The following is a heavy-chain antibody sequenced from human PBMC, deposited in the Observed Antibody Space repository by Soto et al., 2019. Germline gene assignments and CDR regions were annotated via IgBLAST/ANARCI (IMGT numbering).Heavy chain of an antibody. D-gene: IGHD2-21*02. J-gene: IGHJ4*02. Sequence: ASVKVSCKTSGGTFSTFGISWVRQAPGQGLEWMGGIIPFFGTAEYSQKFEDRITITADESTNTVYMDLRSLTSEDTALYFCARQRTSVVTQAYFDVWGPGSLVTVSS. CDR3: ARQRTSVVTQAYFDV. CDR1: GGTFSTFG. CDR2: IIPFFGTA. V-gene: IGHV1-69*13.